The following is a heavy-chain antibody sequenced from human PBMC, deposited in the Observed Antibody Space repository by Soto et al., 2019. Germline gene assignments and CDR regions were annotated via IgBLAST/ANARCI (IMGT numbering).Heavy chain of an antibody. CDR2: IIPIFGTA. V-gene: IGHV1-69*13. CDR1: GGTFSSYA. CDR3: ARDRRWLQEDCYYYGMDV. J-gene: IGHJ6*02. D-gene: IGHD5-12*01. Sequence: SVKVSCKASGGTFSSYAISWVRQAPGPRLEWMGGIIPIFGTANYAQKFQGRVTITADESTSTAYMELSSLRSEDTAVYYCARDRRWLQEDCYYYGMDVWGQGTTVTVSS.